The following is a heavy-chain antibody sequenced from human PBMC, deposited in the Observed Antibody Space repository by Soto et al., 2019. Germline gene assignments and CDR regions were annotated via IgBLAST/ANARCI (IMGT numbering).Heavy chain of an antibody. CDR3: ARVFSDSSSFFDP. CDR1: GGSISSGGYY. D-gene: IGHD6-13*01. Sequence: QVQLQESGPGLVKPSQTLSLTCTVSGGSISSGGYYWSWIRQHPGKGLEWIGYIYYSGSTYYNPSLKRRVTISVGASKNPFSLKLSSVTAADTAVSYCARVFSDSSSFFDPWGQGTLVTVSS. J-gene: IGHJ5*02. CDR2: IYYSGST. V-gene: IGHV4-31*03.